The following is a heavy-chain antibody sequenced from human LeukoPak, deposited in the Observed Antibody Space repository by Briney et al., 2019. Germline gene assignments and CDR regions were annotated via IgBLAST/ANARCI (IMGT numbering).Heavy chain of an antibody. Sequence: GGSLRLSCAASGSTFSFYSMNWVRQAPGKGLGWVSSMSVSSGLIYYADSVKGRFTVSRDNAKNSLYLQMNSLRAEDTAVYYCAREFGGSASGAGYWGQGTLVTVSS. CDR1: GSTFSFYS. CDR2: MSVSSGLI. CDR3: AREFGGSASGAGY. D-gene: IGHD3-10*01. V-gene: IGHV3-21*01. J-gene: IGHJ4*02.